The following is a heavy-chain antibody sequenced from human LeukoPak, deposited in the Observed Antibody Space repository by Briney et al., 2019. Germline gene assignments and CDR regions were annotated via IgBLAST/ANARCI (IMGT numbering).Heavy chain of an antibody. CDR2: INPNSGGT. J-gene: IGHJ3*02. V-gene: IGHV1-2*02. CDR3: ARVIYGDYEAFDI. D-gene: IGHD4-17*01. Sequence: GASVKVSCKASGYTFTGYYMHWVRQAPGQGLEWMGWINPNSGGTNYAQKFQGRVTMTRDTSTSTVYMELSSLRSEDTAVYYCARVIYGDYEAFDIWGQGTMVTVSS. CDR1: GYTFTGYY.